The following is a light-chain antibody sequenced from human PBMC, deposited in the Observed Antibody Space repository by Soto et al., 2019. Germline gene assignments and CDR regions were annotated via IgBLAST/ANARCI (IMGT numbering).Light chain of an antibody. V-gene: IGKV1-5*01. CDR1: QSISSW. CDR2: DAS. J-gene: IGKJ1*01. Sequence: DIQMTQSSSTLSASVGDRVTITCRASQSISSWLAWFQQKPGKAPKLLIYDASSLQSGVPSRFSGSGSGTEFTLTISSLQPDDFATYYCQQYSTYSWTFGQGTKVEIK. CDR3: QQYSTYSWT.